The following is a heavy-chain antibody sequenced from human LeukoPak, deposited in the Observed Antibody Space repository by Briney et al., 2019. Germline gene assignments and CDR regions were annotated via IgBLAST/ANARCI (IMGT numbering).Heavy chain of an antibody. J-gene: IGHJ4*02. CDR1: GCTFTGDY. CDR3: ARPVAGDGTAAAQFDY. Sequence: GASVKVSCKASGCTFTGDYMHWVRQAPGQGLEWMGWINPNSGGTNYAQKFQGRVTMTRDTSISTAYMELSRLRSDDTAMYYCARPVAGDGTAAAQFDYWGQGTLVTVSS. CDR2: INPNSGGT. V-gene: IGHV1-2*02. D-gene: IGHD6-13*01.